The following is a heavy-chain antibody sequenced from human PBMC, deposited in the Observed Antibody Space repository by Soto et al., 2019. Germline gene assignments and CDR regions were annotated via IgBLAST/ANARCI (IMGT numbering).Heavy chain of an antibody. V-gene: IGHV3-23*01. CDR3: VRDRGGLYYYYHGTAV. J-gene: IGHJ6*02. Sequence: PEGSLRLSCAASGFTFISYVMSWVLQAPGKGLEWVSTISAGGSSTYYADSVKGRFTISRDNSKNTLYLQMNSLRVEDTAVYYCVRDRGGLYYYYHGTAVSGRGAPALGSS. CDR1: GFTFISYV. CDR2: ISAGGSST. D-gene: IGHD3-10*01.